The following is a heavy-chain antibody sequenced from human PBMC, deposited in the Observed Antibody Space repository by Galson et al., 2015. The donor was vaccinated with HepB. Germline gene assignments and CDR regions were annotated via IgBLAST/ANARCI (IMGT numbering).Heavy chain of an antibody. CDR3: ARRGRYSGSERYFDY. CDR1: GYSFTTYW. J-gene: IGHJ4*02. CDR2: IYPGDSDT. V-gene: IGHV5-51*03. Sequence: QSGAEVKKPGESLKISCKGSGYSFTTYWIGWVRQMPGKGLEWMGIIYPGDSDTRYSPSFQGQVTISADKSISTAYLQWSSLKASDTAMYYCARRGRYSGSERYFDYWGQGTLVTVSS. D-gene: IGHD6-13*01.